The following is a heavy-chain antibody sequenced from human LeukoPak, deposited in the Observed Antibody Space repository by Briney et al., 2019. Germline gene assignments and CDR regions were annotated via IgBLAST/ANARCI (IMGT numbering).Heavy chain of an antibody. J-gene: IGHJ5*02. V-gene: IGHV4-34*01. D-gene: IGHD4-17*01. Sequence: SETLSLTSAVYGGSFSGYYWSWIRQPPGKGLEWIGEINHSGSTNYNPSLKSRVTISVDTSKNQFSLKLSSVTAADTAVYYCARKQYGDYAPFDPWGQGTLVTVSS. CDR1: GGSFSGYY. CDR2: INHSGST. CDR3: ARKQYGDYAPFDP.